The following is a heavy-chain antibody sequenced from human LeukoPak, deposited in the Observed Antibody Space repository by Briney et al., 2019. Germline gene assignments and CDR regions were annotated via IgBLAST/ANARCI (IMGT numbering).Heavy chain of an antibody. J-gene: IGHJ5*02. Sequence: GGSLRLSCAASGFTFSSYSMNWVRQAPGKGLEWVSSISSSSSYIYYADSVKGRFTISRDNAKNSLYLQMNSLRAEDTAVYYCARSRDYYDSSGYPAWGQGTLVTVSP. CDR2: ISSSSSYI. V-gene: IGHV3-21*01. CDR1: GFTFSSYS. CDR3: ARSRDYYDSSGYPA. D-gene: IGHD3-22*01.